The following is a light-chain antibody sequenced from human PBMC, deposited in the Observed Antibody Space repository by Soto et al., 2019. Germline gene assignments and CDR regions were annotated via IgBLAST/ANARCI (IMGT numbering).Light chain of an antibody. V-gene: IGLV4-69*01. J-gene: IGLJ2*01. CDR2: LNTDGSH. CDR3: QTWGTGIV. Sequence: QSVLTQSPSASASLGASVKLTCTLSSGHSAYAIAWHQRRPEKGPRYLLTLNTDGSHNRGDGIPDRFSGSTSGAERYLTIXXXXXXXXADYYCQTWGTGIVFGGGTKLTVL. CDR1: SGHSAYA.